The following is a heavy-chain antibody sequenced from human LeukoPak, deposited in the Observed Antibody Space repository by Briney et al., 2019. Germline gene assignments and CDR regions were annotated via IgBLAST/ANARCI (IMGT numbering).Heavy chain of an antibody. J-gene: IGHJ5*02. V-gene: IGHV4-39*07. Sequence: SETLSLTCTVSGGSISSSSYYWGWIRQPPGKGLEWIGSIYYSGSTYYNPSLKSRVTISVDTSKNQFSLKLSSVTAADTAVYYCARVWLLWFGELYVHNWFDPWGQGTLVTVSS. CDR2: IYYSGST. CDR3: ARVWLLWFGELYVHNWFDP. D-gene: IGHD3-10*01. CDR1: GGSISSSSYY.